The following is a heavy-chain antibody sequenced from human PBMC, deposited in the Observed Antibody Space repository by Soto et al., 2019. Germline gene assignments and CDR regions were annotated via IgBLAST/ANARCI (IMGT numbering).Heavy chain of an antibody. D-gene: IGHD3-3*01. CDR2: ISAYNGNT. CDR1: GYTFTTYA. V-gene: IGHV1-18*01. J-gene: IGHJ5*02. Sequence: GASVKVSCKASGYTFTTYAMHWVRQAPGQGLEWMGWISAYNGNTNYAQKLQGRVTMTTDTSTSTAYMELRSLRSDDTAVYYCARAYSSGDFWSGYYTHRWFDPWGQGTLVTVS. CDR3: ARAYSSGDFWSGYYTHRWFDP.